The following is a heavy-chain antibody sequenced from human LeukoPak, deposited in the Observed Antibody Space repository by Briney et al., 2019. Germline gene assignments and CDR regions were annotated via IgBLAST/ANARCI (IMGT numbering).Heavy chain of an antibody. J-gene: IGHJ4*02. Sequence: ESVKVSCKASGYTFTRSGIIRVRQAPGQGLEDLEWLGWISGYNGDTSYAQKFQGRVTMTTDTSTSTAYMELQSLRPDDTAVYYCARKNTDWPSDYWGQGTLVSVSS. V-gene: IGHV1-18*01. D-gene: IGHD3-9*01. CDR1: GYTFTRSG. CDR3: ARKNTDWPSDY. CDR2: ISGYNGDT.